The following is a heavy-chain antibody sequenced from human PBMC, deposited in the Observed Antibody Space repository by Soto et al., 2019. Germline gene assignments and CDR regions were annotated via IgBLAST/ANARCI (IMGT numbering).Heavy chain of an antibody. CDR3: ARLVKQQLVQEYYFDY. V-gene: IGHV5-51*01. Sequence: GESLKISCKGSGYSFTSYWIGWVRQMPGKGLEWMGIIYPGDSDTRYSPSFQGQVTISADKSISTAYLQWSSLKASDTAMYYCARLVKQQLVQEYYFDYWAQRTLVTVSS. CDR1: GYSFTSYW. CDR2: IYPGDSDT. D-gene: IGHD6-13*01. J-gene: IGHJ4*02.